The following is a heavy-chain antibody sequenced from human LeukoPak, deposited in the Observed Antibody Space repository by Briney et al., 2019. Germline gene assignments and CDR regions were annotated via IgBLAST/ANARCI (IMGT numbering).Heavy chain of an antibody. V-gene: IGHV1-2*02. J-gene: IGHJ5*02. CDR2: INPNGGGT. Sequence: ASVKVSCTTSGYTFIGFYIHWVRQAPGQGLEWMGWINPNGGGTHYAQKFQGRVTMTRDTSVTTAYMELSSLTSDDTAVYYCARDQRQQLILGWLDPWGQGTLVTVSS. D-gene: IGHD6-13*01. CDR1: GYTFIGFY. CDR3: ARDQRQQLILGWLDP.